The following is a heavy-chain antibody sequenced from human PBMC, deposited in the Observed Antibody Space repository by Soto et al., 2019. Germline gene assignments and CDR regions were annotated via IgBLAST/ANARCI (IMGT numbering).Heavy chain of an antibody. J-gene: IGHJ6*02. D-gene: IGHD1-26*01. V-gene: IGHV4-39*01. Sequence: PSETLSLTCTVSGGSISSSSYYWGWIRQPPGKRLEWIGSIYYSGSTYYNPSLKSRVTISVDSSKNQFSLKLSSVTAADTAVYYCARVSGSYYYGMDVWGQGITVTVSS. CDR2: IYYSGST. CDR1: GGSISSSSYY. CDR3: ARVSGSYYYGMDV.